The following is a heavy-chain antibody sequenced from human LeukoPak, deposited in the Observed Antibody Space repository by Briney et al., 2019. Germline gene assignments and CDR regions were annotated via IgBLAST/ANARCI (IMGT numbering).Heavy chain of an antibody. Sequence: GESLKISCKGSGYSFSSYWIGWVRQMPGKGLEWMGIIYPGDSDTRYSPSFQGQVTISADRSITTAYVQRSSLQASDNAMYYCARHHGAAMVSPLGHWGQGTLVTVSS. CDR1: GYSFSSYW. CDR3: ARHHGAAMVSPLGH. CDR2: IYPGDSDT. J-gene: IGHJ4*02. V-gene: IGHV5-51*01. D-gene: IGHD5-18*01.